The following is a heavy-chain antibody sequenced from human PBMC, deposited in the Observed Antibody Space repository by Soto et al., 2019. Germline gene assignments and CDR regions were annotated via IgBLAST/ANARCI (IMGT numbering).Heavy chain of an antibody. Sequence: SVSNAWMNWVRQAPGKGLEWVGRIKSKSDGGTTDYAAPVKGRFTISRDDSKNTLYLQMNSLKTEDTTVYYCSTVPYCKRDCPFDFDYWGQGTLVTVSS. V-gene: IGHV3-15*07. CDR3: STVPYCKRDCPFDFDY. CDR2: IKSKSDGGTT. J-gene: IGHJ4*02. D-gene: IGHD2-15*01. CDR1: SVSNAW.